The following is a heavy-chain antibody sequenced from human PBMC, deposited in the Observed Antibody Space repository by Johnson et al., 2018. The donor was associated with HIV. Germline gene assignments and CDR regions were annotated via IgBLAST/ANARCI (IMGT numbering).Heavy chain of an antibody. J-gene: IGHJ3*02. Sequence: QVQLVESGGGVVQPGGSLRLSCAASGFTFSSYGMHWVRQAPGKGLEWVAVISYDGSNKYYADSVKGRFTISRDNSKNTLYLQMNSLRAEDTAVYYCARDYSNYPQDAFDIWGQGTMVTVSS. D-gene: IGHD4-11*01. CDR3: ARDYSNYPQDAFDI. V-gene: IGHV3-30*19. CDR1: GFTFSSYG. CDR2: ISYDGSNK.